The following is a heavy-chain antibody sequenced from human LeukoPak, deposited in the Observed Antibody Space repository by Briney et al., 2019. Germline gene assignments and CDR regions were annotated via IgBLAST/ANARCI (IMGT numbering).Heavy chain of an antibody. CDR2: IYYSGST. Sequence: PSETLSLTCSVSGGSINNYYWNWIRQPPGKGLEWIGYIYYSGSTNYNPSLKSRVTISVDTSKNQFSLKLSSVTAADTAVYYCARDLVLGYSSSWYYAFDIWGQGTMVTVSS. V-gene: IGHV4-59*01. D-gene: IGHD6-13*01. CDR1: GGSINNYY. J-gene: IGHJ3*02. CDR3: ARDLVLGYSSSWYYAFDI.